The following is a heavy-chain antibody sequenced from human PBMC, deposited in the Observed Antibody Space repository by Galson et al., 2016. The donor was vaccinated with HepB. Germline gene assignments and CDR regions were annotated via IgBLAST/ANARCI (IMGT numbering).Heavy chain of an antibody. D-gene: IGHD4-17*01. Sequence: SETLSLTCAVYGGSFNGYYWIWIRQSPGKGLEWIGETNYSGDTDYNPSLESRVTISVDTSKNQFSLNLRSVTAADTAVYYCARTSRRGGDYPPGYWGQGTLVTVSS. CDR1: GGSFNGYY. CDR3: ARTSRRGGDYPPGY. CDR2: TNYSGDT. J-gene: IGHJ4*02. V-gene: IGHV4-34*01.